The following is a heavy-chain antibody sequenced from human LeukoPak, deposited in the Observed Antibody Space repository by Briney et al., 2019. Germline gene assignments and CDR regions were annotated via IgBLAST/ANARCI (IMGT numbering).Heavy chain of an antibody. V-gene: IGHV1-69*13. CDR3: ARGRTIFGVVNYYYYMDV. CDR1: GGTFSSYA. D-gene: IGHD3-3*01. Sequence: SVKASCKASGGTFSSYAISWVRQAPGQGLEWMGGIIPIFGTANYAQKFQGRVTNTADESTSTAYMKLSSLRSKDPAVYYCARGRTIFGVVNYYYYMDVWGKGTTVTVSS. J-gene: IGHJ6*03. CDR2: IIPIFGTA.